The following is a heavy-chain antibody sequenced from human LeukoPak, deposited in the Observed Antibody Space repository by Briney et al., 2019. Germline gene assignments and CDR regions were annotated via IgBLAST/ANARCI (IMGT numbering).Heavy chain of an antibody. CDR2: IKQDGSEK. CDR3: AREVSAARPDY. Sequence: GGSLRLSCAASGFTFSSYWMSWVRQAPGKGPEWVANIKQDGSEKYYVDSVKGRFTISRDNAKNSLYLQMNSLRAEDTAVYYCAREVSAARPDYWGQGTLVTVSS. J-gene: IGHJ4*02. D-gene: IGHD6-6*01. V-gene: IGHV3-7*01. CDR1: GFTFSSYW.